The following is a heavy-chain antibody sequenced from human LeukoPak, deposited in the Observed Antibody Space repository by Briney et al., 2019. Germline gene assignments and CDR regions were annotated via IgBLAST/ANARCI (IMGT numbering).Heavy chain of an antibody. D-gene: IGHD5-12*01. CDR2: IYTSGST. J-gene: IGHJ5*02. Sequence: PSETLSLTCTVSGGSISSGSYYWSWIRQPAGKGLEWIGRIYTSGSTNYNPSLKSRVTISVDTSKNQFSLKLSSVTAADTAVYYCARWGYSGYDLSLPWFDPWGQGTLVTVSS. CDR1: GGSISSGSYY. CDR3: ARWGYSGYDLSLPWFDP. V-gene: IGHV4-61*02.